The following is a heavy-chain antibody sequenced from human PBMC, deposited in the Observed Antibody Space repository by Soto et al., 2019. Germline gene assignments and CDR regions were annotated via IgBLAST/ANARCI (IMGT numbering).Heavy chain of an antibody. D-gene: IGHD4-17*01. V-gene: IGHV1-58*01. Sequence: VKAFCKVSGFTYTKDHVHRLHQARGKPLEWIGWIGVGSGHTNYAQMFQERVTIARDMSTSTAYMELSSLRSEDTAVYYCAADPPTAVVNCSYGMDVWGQGTTVTVSS. CDR3: AADPPTAVVNCSYGMDV. CDR2: IGVGSGHT. CDR1: GFTYTKDH. J-gene: IGHJ6*02.